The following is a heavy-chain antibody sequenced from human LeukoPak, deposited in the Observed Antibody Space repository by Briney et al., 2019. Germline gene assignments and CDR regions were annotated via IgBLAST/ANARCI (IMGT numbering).Heavy chain of an antibody. CDR3: ATSPGAWYGEDY. V-gene: IGHV3-53*01. CDR2: IYGGGST. D-gene: IGHD3-10*01. CDR1: GFTVSSNF. J-gene: IGHJ4*02. Sequence: GGSLRLSCAASGFTVSSNFMAWVRQAPGKGLEWVSVIYGGGSTFYADSVKGRSTISRDNSQNTMYLQMNGLRAEDTAVYYCATSPGAWYGEDYWGQGTLVTVSS.